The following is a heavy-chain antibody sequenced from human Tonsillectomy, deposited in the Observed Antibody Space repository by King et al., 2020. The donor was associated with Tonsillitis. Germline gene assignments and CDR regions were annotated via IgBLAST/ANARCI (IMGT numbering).Heavy chain of an antibody. D-gene: IGHD5-18*01. CDR3: ASHVRIQLWLFPFDY. J-gene: IGHJ4*02. Sequence: QLQESGPGLVKPSETLSLTCTVSGDSISSSSYYWGWIRQPPGKGLEWIGSFYYSGSTYYNPSLKSRITISVDTSKNQLSLKLSSVTAEDSAVYYCASHVRIQLWLFPFDYWGQGTLVTVSS. V-gene: IGHV4-39*01. CDR2: FYYSGST. CDR1: GDSISSSSYY.